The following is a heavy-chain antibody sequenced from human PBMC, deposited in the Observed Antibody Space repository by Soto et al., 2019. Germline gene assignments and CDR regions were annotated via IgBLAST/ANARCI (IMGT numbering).Heavy chain of an antibody. CDR2: IYSSGSA. CDR3: ATIVGANDY. V-gene: IGHV4-4*07. D-gene: IGHD1-26*01. CDR1: GGSIYTYS. Sequence: PSETLSLTCTVSGGSIYTYSWTWLRQSAGKGLEWIGHIYSSGSANYNPSLKSRVSMSVDTSKNQFSLKLNSVTAADTAVYYCATIVGANDYWGQGALVTVSS. J-gene: IGHJ4*02.